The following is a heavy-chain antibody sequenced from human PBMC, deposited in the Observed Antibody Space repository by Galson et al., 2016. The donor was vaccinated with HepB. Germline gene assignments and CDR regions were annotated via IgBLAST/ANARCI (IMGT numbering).Heavy chain of an antibody. J-gene: IGHJ6*02. V-gene: IGHV1-69*13. CDR2: IIPLFRKS. D-gene: IGHD5-24*01. CDR1: GDTLTTHS. CDR3: ASRKRAAVEMATTGFHYYGLDV. Sequence: SVKVSCKASGDTLTTHSISWVRQAPGQGLEWMGGIIPLFRKSNVAQTFQGRVTLTADEPTSTAFMELSSLRLEDTAVYFCASRKRAAVEMATTGFHYYGLDVWGQGTTVIFS.